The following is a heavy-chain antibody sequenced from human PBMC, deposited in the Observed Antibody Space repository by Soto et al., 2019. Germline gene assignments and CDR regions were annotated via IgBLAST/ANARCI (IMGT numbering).Heavy chain of an antibody. CDR2: INTYNGMT. CDR1: GYTFINYH. CDR3: AKSPRGEMATD. J-gene: IGHJ4*02. V-gene: IGHV1-18*01. D-gene: IGHD5-12*01. Sequence: QVQLVQSGGEVKKPGASVTVSCKASGYTFINYHITWVRQAPGQGLEWMAWINTYNGMTDYAQRFQGRVTMTRDTSTSTAYVELRNLGSADTAVYFCAKSPRGEMATDWGQGTLVTVSS.